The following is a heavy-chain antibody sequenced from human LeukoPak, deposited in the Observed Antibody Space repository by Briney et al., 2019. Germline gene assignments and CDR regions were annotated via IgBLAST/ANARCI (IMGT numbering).Heavy chain of an antibody. Sequence: GGSLRLSCAASGFTFSAYSMNWVRQAPGKGLEWVSSISSSSYYIYYANSVKGRFTISRDNAKNSLYLQMYSLRAEDTAVYYCAKVGTTVTTYYYYYMDVWGIGTTVTISS. CDR3: AKVGTTVTTYYYYYMDV. V-gene: IGHV3-21*01. CDR2: ISSSSYYI. J-gene: IGHJ6*03. CDR1: GFTFSAYS. D-gene: IGHD4-17*01.